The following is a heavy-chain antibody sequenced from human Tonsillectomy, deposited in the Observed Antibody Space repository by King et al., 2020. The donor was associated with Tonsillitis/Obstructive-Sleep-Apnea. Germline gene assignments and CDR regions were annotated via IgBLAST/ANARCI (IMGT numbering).Heavy chain of an antibody. CDR1: GFTFSSYS. J-gene: IGHJ4*02. CDR2: ISSSSSYI. Sequence: QLVESGGGLVKPGGSLRLSCAASGFTFSSYSMNWVRQAPGKGLEWVSSISSSSSYIYYADSVKGRFTISRDNAKNSLYLQMNSLRAEDTAVYYCARDMKADYGVDYWGQGTLVTVSS. CDR3: ARDMKADYGVDY. D-gene: IGHD4-17*01. V-gene: IGHV3-21*01.